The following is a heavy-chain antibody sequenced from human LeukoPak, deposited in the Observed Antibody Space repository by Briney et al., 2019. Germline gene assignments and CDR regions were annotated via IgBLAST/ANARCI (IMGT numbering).Heavy chain of an antibody. CDR2: IWYDGSNK. D-gene: IGHD6-6*01. CDR1: GFTFSSYG. Sequence: PGRSLRLSCAASGFTFSSYGMHWVRQAPGKGLEWVAVIWYDGSNKYYADSVKGRFTISRDNSKNTLYLQMNSLRAEDTAVDYCAREGAPYSSSSDFDYWGQGTLVTVSS. J-gene: IGHJ4*02. V-gene: IGHV3-30*19. CDR3: AREGAPYSSSSDFDY.